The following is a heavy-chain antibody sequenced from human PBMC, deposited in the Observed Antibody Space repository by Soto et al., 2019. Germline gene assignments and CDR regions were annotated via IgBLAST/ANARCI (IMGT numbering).Heavy chain of an antibody. Sequence: QVQLVESGGGLVKPGGSLSLSCEASGFTFSKYYMSWIRQAPGKGLEWVSTITSSSTYTTYADSVKGRFTISRDEAKNSMYLQLISLGAEDTALYYCVREYYYAMDVWGQGTTVTVSS. CDR1: GFTFSKYY. CDR3: VREYYYAMDV. J-gene: IGHJ6*02. V-gene: IGHV3-11*05. CDR2: ITSSSTYT.